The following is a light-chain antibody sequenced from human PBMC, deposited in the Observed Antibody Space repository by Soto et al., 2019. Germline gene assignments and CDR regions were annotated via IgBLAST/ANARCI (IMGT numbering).Light chain of an antibody. CDR3: QQYNNLPFT. J-gene: IGKJ4*01. Sequence: MTQSPSTLSASVGDRVTITCRASQSISSCLAWYQQKPGKAPKLLIYDASSLERGVPSRFSGSGSGTDFTLTISSLQPEDIATYYCQQYNNLPFTFGGGTKVDIK. CDR1: QSISSC. V-gene: IGKV1-5*01. CDR2: DAS.